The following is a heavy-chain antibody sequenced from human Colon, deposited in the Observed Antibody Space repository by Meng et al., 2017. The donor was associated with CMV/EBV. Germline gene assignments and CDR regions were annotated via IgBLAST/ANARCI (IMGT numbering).Heavy chain of an antibody. V-gene: IGHV3-23*03. CDR1: RFTFSNYN. J-gene: IGHJ6*02. Sequence: GESLKISCAASRFTFSNYNMSWVRRAPGKGLEWVSMIYGGSSSTYYADSVRGRFTVSRDDSKNTLYLQMNGLRVEDTAVYYCAKDFDRVMEQYYGMDVWGQGTTVTVSS. CDR3: AKDFDRVMEQYYGMDV. D-gene: IGHD2-21*01. CDR2: IYGGSSST.